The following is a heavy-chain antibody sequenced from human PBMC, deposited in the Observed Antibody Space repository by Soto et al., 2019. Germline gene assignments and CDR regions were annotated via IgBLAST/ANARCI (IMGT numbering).Heavy chain of an antibody. D-gene: IGHD2-15*01. V-gene: IGHV4-38-2*02. CDR1: GYSISSGYH. J-gene: IGHJ5*02. Sequence: SLTCTVSGYSISSGYHWAWIRQPPGKGLEWLGSVHYSGNTYYNPSLKSRLTISVDKSKNQFSLNLNSVTAADTAVYYCARQDRVVAEGRWFDPWGQGTQVTVSS. CDR2: VHYSGNT. CDR3: ARQDRVVAEGRWFDP.